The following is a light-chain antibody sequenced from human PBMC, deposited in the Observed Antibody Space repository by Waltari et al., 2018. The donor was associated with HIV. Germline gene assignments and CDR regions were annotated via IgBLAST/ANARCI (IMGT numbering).Light chain of an antibody. CDR3: AAWDDSLSGRV. V-gene: IGLV1-47*01. J-gene: IGLJ2*01. CDR2: RNN. CDR1: SSNIGSNY. Sequence: QSVLTQPPSASGTPGPRVTISCSGSSSNIGSNYVYCYQQLPGTAPKLLIYRNNQRPSGVPDRFSGSKSGTSASLAISGLRSEDEADYYCAAWDDSLSGRVFGGGTKLTVL.